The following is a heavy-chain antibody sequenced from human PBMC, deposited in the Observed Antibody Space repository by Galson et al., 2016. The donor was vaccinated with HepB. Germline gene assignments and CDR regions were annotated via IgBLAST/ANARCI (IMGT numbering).Heavy chain of an antibody. Sequence: ETLSLTCTVSGGSISTYYWSWIRQPPGKGLEWIGYIYYSGSTNYNPSLKSRVTISVDTSKNQFSLKVNSVTAADTAVYFCASSDSGYDSGRFDDWGQGTLVTVSS. CDR3: ASSDSGYDSGRFDD. D-gene: IGHD5-12*01. J-gene: IGHJ4*02. V-gene: IGHV4-59*01. CDR2: IYYSGST. CDR1: GGSISTYY.